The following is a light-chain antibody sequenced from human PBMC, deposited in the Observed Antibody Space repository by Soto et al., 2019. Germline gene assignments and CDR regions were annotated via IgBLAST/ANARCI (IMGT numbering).Light chain of an antibody. Sequence: SSELTQPPSVSVAPGKTARITCGGYNIGTKSVHWYQLMPGQAPVLVIYSDVDRPSGIPERFSGSNSGNTATLTISRVEAGDEADYYCQVCDSTTDHVVFGGGTKLTVL. CDR1: NIGTKS. V-gene: IGLV3-21*01. CDR3: QVCDSTTDHVV. CDR2: SDV. J-gene: IGLJ2*01.